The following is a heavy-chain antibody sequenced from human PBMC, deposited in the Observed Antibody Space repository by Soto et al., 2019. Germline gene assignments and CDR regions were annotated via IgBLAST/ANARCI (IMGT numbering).Heavy chain of an antibody. CDR1: GFTFSSYA. D-gene: IGHD6-19*01. CDR2: INDSGTST. V-gene: IGHV3-23*01. Sequence: GGSLRLSCAASGFTFSSYAMGWVRQAPGKGLAWVSGINDSGTSTFYADSVKGRFAISRDNSKNTLYLQMNSLRAEDTAIYYCAKKEGTWLARQYHYYALDAWGQGTTVTVSS. J-gene: IGHJ6*02. CDR3: AKKEGTWLARQYHYYALDA.